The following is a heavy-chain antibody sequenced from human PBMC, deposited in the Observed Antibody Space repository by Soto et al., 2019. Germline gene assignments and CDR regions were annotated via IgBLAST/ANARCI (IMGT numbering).Heavy chain of an antibody. CDR2: VYYNGNT. Sequence: PETLSLTSSVSGDSSSSYYWSWIRQPPGKGLEYIGYVYYNGNTKYAQRYAHKYQGRVTMTTDTSTSTAYMELSSLRSDDTAVYYCARDLAWVCGGGSCYTNEGDYGMGVWGRGTTVTVSS. CDR1: GDSSSSYY. V-gene: IGHV4-59*01. CDR3: ARDLAWVCGGGSCYTNEGDYGMGV. J-gene: IGHJ6*02. D-gene: IGHD2-15*01.